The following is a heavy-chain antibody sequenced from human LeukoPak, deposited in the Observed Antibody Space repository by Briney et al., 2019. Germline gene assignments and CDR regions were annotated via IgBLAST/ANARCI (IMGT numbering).Heavy chain of an antibody. D-gene: IGHD2/OR15-2a*01. CDR1: GYTFTSYD. CDR2: MNPNSGNT. V-gene: IGHV1-8*01. J-gene: IGHJ6*02. CDR3: ARRPAVKVRTTSYYYGMDV. Sequence: ASVKVSCKASGYTFTSYDVNWVRQATGQGLEWMGWMNPNSGNTGYAQKFQGRVTMTSNTSISTAYMELSSLRSEDTAVYYCARRPAVKVRTTSYYYGMDVWGQGTTVTVSS.